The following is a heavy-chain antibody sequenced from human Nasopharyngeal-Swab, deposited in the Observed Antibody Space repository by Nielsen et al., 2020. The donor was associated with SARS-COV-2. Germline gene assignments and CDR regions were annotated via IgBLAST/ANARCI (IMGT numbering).Heavy chain of an antibody. J-gene: IGHJ6*02. Sequence: RQAPGKGLEWIGYIYYTGSTYCNPSLKSRVTISVDTSKNQFSLKLTSVTAADTAVYYCARYPSSSRSSYGMDVWGQGTTVTVSS. V-gene: IGHV4-31*02. CDR3: ARYPSSSRSSYGMDV. CDR2: IYYTGST. D-gene: IGHD6-13*01.